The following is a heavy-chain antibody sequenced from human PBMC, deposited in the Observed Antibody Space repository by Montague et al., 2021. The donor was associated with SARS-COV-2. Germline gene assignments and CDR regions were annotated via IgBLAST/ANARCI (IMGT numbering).Heavy chain of an antibody. V-gene: IGHV4-59*01. CDR2: IYYSGST. J-gene: IGHJ3*02. CDR1: GGSISTYY. CDR3: ARAVITIVRGGNRWAFDI. Sequence: SETLSLTCTVSGGSISTYYWSWIRQPPGKGLEWIGYIYYSGSTNYYPSLKSRVTISVDTSKNQFSLKLSSVTAADTAVYYCARAVITIVRGGNRWAFDIWGQGTMVTVSS. D-gene: IGHD3-10*01.